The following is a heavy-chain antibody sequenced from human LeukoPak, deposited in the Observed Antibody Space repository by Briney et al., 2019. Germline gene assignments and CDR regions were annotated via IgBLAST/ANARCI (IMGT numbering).Heavy chain of an antibody. D-gene: IGHD2-2*01. CDR3: ARDGRGDIVVVPAAMGPFRYYGMDV. CDR1: GFTFSSYA. J-gene: IGHJ6*02. V-gene: IGHV3-30-3*01. Sequence: PGGSLRLSCAASGFTFSSYAMHWVRQAPGKGLEWVAVISYDGSNKYYADSVKGRFTISRDNSENTLYLQMNSLRAEDTAVYYCARDGRGDIVVVPAAMGPFRYYGMDVWGQGTTVTVSS. CDR2: ISYDGSNK.